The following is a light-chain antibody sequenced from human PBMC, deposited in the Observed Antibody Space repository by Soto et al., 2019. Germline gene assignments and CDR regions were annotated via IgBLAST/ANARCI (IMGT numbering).Light chain of an antibody. CDR1: ESIGTF. CDR2: DAS. CDR3: QRRHSWPA. J-gene: IGKJ4*01. V-gene: IGKV3-11*01. Sequence: EFVLTQSPVTLSLSPGETATLSCRASESIGTFLAWYQQKPGQAPRLLIYDASTRATGIPARFSGSGSGTDFTLTINDLEPEDSAVCYCQRRHSWPAFGGGTKV.